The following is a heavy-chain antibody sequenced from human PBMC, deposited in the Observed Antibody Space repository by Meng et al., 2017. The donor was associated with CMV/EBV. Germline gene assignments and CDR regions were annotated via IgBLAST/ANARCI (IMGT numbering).Heavy chain of an antibody. Sequence: GESLKISCAASGFTSSSYWMSWVRQAPGKGLEWVANIKQDGSEKYYVDSVKGRFTISRDNAKNSLYLQMNSLRAEDTAVYYCARDPPYSGAFDIWGQGTMVTVSS. CDR2: IKQDGSEK. D-gene: IGHD1-26*01. CDR3: ARDPPYSGAFDI. CDR1: GFTSSSYW. V-gene: IGHV3-7*01. J-gene: IGHJ3*02.